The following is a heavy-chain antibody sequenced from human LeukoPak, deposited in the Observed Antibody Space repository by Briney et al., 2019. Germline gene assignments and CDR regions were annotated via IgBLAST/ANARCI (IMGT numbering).Heavy chain of an antibody. J-gene: IGHJ1*01. V-gene: IGHV3-49*04. CDR2: IRSKAYGGTT. CDR3: TRAYCGGDCYFQH. D-gene: IGHD2-21*02. CDR1: GFTFGDYA. Sequence: SGGSLRLSCTASGFTFGDYAMSWVRQAPGKGLEWVVFIRSKAYGGTTEYAASVKGRFTISRDDSKSIAYLQMNSLNTEDTAVYYCTRAYCGGDCYFQHWGQGTLVTVSS.